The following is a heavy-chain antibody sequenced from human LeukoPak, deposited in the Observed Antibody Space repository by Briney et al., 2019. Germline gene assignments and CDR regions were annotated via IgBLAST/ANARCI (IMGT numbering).Heavy chain of an antibody. D-gene: IGHD3-22*01. CDR1: GGSISSSSYY. CDR2: IYYSGST. Sequence: SETLSLTCTVSGGSISSSSYYWGWIRQPPGKGLEWIGSIYYSGSTYYNPSLKSRVTISVDTSKNQFSLKLSSVTAADTAVYYCARAPYYDSSGYYPGPIDDWGQGTLVTVSS. J-gene: IGHJ4*02. V-gene: IGHV4-39*07. CDR3: ARAPYYDSSGYYPGPIDD.